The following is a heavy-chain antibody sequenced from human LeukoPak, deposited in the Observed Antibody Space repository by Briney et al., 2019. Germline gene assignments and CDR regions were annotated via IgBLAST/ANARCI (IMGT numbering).Heavy chain of an antibody. J-gene: IGHJ4*02. CDR3: AGSQRGYSYGEH. V-gene: IGHV3-74*01. D-gene: IGHD5-18*01. CDR1: GFSFSNYW. CDR2: VDNDGSGT. Sequence: PGGSLRLSCAASGFSFSNYWMHWVRQVPGKGLVWVSRVDNDGSGTSYADSVKGRFTISRDNAKNTLYLQMNSLRDEDTAVYYCAGSQRGYSYGEHWGQGTPVTVFS.